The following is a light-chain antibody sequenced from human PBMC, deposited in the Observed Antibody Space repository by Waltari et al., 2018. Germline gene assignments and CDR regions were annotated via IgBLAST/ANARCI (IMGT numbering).Light chain of an antibody. CDR2: KAS. Sequence: DIQMTQSPSTLSASVGDKVTTPCRASQSISSGMAWYQQKPGKAPKLLIYKASSLESGVPSRFSGSGSGTEFTLTISSLQPDDFATYYCQQYNSLMYTFGQGTKLEIK. J-gene: IGKJ2*01. CDR1: QSISSG. V-gene: IGKV1-5*03. CDR3: QQYNSLMYT.